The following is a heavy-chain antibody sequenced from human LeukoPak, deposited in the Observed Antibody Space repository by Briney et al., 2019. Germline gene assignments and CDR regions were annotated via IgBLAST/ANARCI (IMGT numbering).Heavy chain of an antibody. J-gene: IGHJ4*02. D-gene: IGHD3-9*01. V-gene: IGHV4-61*02. CDR3: ARGDYDILTYYFDY. Sequence: PSETLSLTCTVSGGSISSGSYYWSWIRQPAGKGLEWIGRIYASGSTNYNPSLKSQVTISVDTSKNQFSLKLSSVTAADTAVYYCARGDYDILTYYFDYWGQGTLVTVSS. CDR1: GGSISSGSYY. CDR2: IYASGST.